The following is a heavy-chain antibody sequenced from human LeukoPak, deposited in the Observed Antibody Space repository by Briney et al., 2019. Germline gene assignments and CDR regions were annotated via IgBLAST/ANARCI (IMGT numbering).Heavy chain of an antibody. Sequence: KTGGSLRLSCAASGFTFSSYSMNWVRQAPGKGLEWVSSISSSSSYIYYADSVKGRFTISRDNAKNSLYLQMNSLRAEDTAVYYCATENHQLLAGLNPGVGMDVWGQGTTVTVSS. CDR1: GFTFSSYS. CDR3: ATENHQLLAGLNPGVGMDV. J-gene: IGHJ6*02. V-gene: IGHV3-21*01. CDR2: ISSSSSYI. D-gene: IGHD1-14*01.